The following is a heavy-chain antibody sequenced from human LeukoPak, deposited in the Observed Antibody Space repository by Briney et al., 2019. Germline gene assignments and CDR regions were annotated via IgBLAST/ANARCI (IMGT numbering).Heavy chain of an antibody. CDR1: SGSISNSY. Sequence: SETLSLTCTVSSGSISNSYWSWIRQPPGKGVEWIGHISFTGGTTYNPSLESRVTISLDTSKHQFSLRLTSVTAADTAVYFCARAAKFYFGSETYYYFDYWGQGSLVTVSS. V-gene: IGHV4-59*01. J-gene: IGHJ4*02. CDR3: ARAAKFYFGSETYYYFDY. D-gene: IGHD3-10*01. CDR2: ISFTGGT.